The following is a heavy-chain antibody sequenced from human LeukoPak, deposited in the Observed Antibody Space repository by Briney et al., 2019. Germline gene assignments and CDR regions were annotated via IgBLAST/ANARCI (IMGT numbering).Heavy chain of an antibody. V-gene: IGHV3-74*01. CDR1: GFTFRSYW. CDR3: ARDGSPLIEYYFDY. Sequence: GGSLRLSCAASGFTFRSYWMHWVRQAPGKGLVWVSRINSDGSRISYADSVKGRFTISRDNAKNTLYLQMNGLRAEDTAVYYCARDGSPLIEYYFDYWGQGTLVTVSS. J-gene: IGHJ4*02. CDR2: INSDGSRI.